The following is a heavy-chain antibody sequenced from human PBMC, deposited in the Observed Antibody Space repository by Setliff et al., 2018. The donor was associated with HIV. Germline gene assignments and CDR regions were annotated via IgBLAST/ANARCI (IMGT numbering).Heavy chain of an antibody. CDR2: IWSDGNNI. Sequence: GGSLRLSCVASGFIFSDCGMHWVRQAPGKGLEWVAVIWSDGNNIYYSDSAKGRFTISRDISKSTLYLQINSLRAEDTAVYYCARRGYSHGWEYFYYYLDVWGEGTTVTVSS. CDR1: GFIFSDCG. V-gene: IGHV3-33*01. D-gene: IGHD5-18*01. CDR3: ARRGYSHGWEYFYYYLDV. J-gene: IGHJ6*03.